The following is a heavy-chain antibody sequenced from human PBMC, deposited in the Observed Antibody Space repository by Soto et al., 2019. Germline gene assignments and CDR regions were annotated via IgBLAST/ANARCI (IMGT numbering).Heavy chain of an antibody. Sequence: SETLSLTCTVSGGSISSGDYYWSWIRQPPGKGLEWIGYIYYSGSTYYNPSLKSRVTISVDTSENQFSLKLSSVTAADTAVYYCARGGMVRGVYFDYWGQGTLVTVSS. D-gene: IGHD3-10*01. CDR1: GGSISSGDYY. J-gene: IGHJ4*02. CDR3: ARGGMVRGVYFDY. CDR2: IYYSGST. V-gene: IGHV4-30-4*01.